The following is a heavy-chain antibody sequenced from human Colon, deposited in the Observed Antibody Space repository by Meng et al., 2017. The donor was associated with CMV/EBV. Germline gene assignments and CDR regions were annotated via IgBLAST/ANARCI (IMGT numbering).Heavy chain of an antibody. D-gene: IGHD2-2*01. J-gene: IGHJ4*02. Sequence: GGSLRLSCAVSEFAFSSYSMHWVRQAPGKGLEYVSAISSDGRNTYYADSVKGRFSVSRDNSKNTLFLQMDSLRPEDTAVYYCATGRLGTSWYYIDFWGQGTLVTVSS. V-gene: IGHV3-64*02. CDR3: ATGRLGTSWYYIDF. CDR2: ISSDGRNT. CDR1: EFAFSSYS.